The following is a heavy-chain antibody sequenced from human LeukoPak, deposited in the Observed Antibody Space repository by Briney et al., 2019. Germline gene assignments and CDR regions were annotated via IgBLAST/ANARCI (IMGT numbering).Heavy chain of an antibody. Sequence: GGSLRLSCAASEFTFTTSWMTWVRQAPGKGLEWLGNINPGASTKNYAASGRGRFTFSRDNAKNSLYLHMSSLRAEDTAIYYCARDRAFSTFDYWGRGTLVTVSS. D-gene: IGHD2-2*01. J-gene: IGHJ4*02. CDR1: EFTFTTSW. V-gene: IGHV3-7*01. CDR2: INPGASTK. CDR3: ARDRAFSTFDY.